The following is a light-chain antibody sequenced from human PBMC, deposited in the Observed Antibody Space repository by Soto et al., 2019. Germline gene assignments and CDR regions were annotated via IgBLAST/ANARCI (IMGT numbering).Light chain of an antibody. V-gene: IGKV1-5*02. Sequence: DIPLTQSPPYLSASVGERVNIICRASQSIVTWLAWHQQKPGKAPNLLMFDASTLHTGVPSRFSGSGDGTEFTLSISSLQPDDSAIYFCRQYKTYTFGRGTRLEI. CDR1: QSIVTW. J-gene: IGKJ5*01. CDR3: RQYKTYT. CDR2: DAS.